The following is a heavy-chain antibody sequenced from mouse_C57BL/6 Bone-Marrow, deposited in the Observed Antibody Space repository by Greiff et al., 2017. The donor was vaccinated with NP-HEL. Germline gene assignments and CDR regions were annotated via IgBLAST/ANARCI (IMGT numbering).Heavy chain of an antibody. V-gene: IGHV14-4*01. J-gene: IGHJ3*01. CDR2: IDPENGDT. D-gene: IGHD2-2*01. CDR1: GFNIKDDY. Sequence: VQLKESGAELVRPGASVKLSCTASGFNIKDDYMHWVKPRPEQGLEWIGWIDPENGDTEYASKFQGKATITADTSSNTAYLQLSSLTSEDTSVYYCTTFGYLFAYWGQGTLVTVSA. CDR3: TTFGYLFAY.